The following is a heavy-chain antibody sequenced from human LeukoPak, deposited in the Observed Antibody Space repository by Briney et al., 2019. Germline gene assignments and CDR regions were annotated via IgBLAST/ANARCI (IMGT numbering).Heavy chain of an antibody. Sequence: PGPSLRLSCAASGFTFSSYAMSWVRQAPGKGLEWVSAISGSGGSTYYADSVKGRFTISRDNSKNTLYLQMNSLRAEDTAVYYCAKHGQQAMIVVVIPYYFDYWGQGTLVTVSS. CDR1: GFTFSSYA. CDR3: AKHGQQAMIVVVIPYYFDY. J-gene: IGHJ4*02. CDR2: ISGSGGST. D-gene: IGHD3-22*01. V-gene: IGHV3-23*01.